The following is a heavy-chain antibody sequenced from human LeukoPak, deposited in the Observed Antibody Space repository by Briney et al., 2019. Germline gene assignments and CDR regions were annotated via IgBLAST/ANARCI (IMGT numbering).Heavy chain of an antibody. V-gene: IGHV1-46*01. CDR3: ARVKIFGVVIIDAFDI. CDR2: INPSGGST. Sequence: ASVKVSCKASGYTFTSYYMHWVRQAPGQGLEWMGIINPSGGSTSYAQKFQGRVTMTRDTSTSTVYMELSSLRSEDTAVYYCARVKIFGVVIIDAFDIWGKGTWSPSLQ. D-gene: IGHD3-3*01. CDR1: GYTFTSYY. J-gene: IGHJ3*02.